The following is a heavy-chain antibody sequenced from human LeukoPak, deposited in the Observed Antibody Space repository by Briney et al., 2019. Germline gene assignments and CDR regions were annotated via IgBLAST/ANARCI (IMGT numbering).Heavy chain of an antibody. CDR2: IKEDGSEK. CDR1: GFTFSNFW. Sequence: GGSLRLSCAASGFTFSNFWMSWVRQAPGKGLEWVANIKEDGSEKYYVESVTGRFTISRDNAKNSLSLQVNSLRAEDTAVYFCARSRSGYYEDYWGQGTLVTVSS. J-gene: IGHJ4*02. CDR3: ARSRSGYYEDY. V-gene: IGHV3-7*01. D-gene: IGHD3-22*01.